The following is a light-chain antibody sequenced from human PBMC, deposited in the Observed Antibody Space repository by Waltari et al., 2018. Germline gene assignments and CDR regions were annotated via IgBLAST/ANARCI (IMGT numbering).Light chain of an antibody. V-gene: IGLV1-44*01. Sequence: QSVLTQPPSASGTPGQRVTISCSGSNSNVRVNPVTWYQQLPGAAPEVPISSNEPRPSGVPDRISGSKSGTSASLAISGLQSEDEAHYYCAAWDDSLRAVVFGGGTKVTVL. CDR2: SNE. CDR1: NSNVRVNP. J-gene: IGLJ2*01. CDR3: AAWDDSLRAVV.